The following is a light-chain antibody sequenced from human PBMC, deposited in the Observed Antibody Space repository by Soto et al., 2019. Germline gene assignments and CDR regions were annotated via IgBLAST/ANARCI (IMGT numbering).Light chain of an antibody. CDR1: QAITKY. CDR3: QQFDTLPET. J-gene: IGKJ1*01. V-gene: IGKV1-33*01. Sequence: DIQMTQSPSSLSASVGDRVTITCQASQAITKYLSWYQQKAGKPPKLLIYDVFNLETGVPSRFSGSGSGTEFTFTISTLQPEDIETYYCQQFDTLPETLAQGTNVDIK. CDR2: DVF.